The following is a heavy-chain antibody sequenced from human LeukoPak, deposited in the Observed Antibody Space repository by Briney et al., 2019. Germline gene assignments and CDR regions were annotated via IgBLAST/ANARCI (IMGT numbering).Heavy chain of an antibody. CDR2: ISSSSSYI. CDR1: GFTFSSYW. CDR3: ASYYYDSSGYYFLDY. J-gene: IGHJ4*02. Sequence: GGSLRLSCAASGFTFSSYWMNWVRLAPGKGLECVSSISSSSSYIYYADSVKGRFTISRDNAKNSLYLQMNSLRAEDTAVYYCASYYYDSSGYYFLDYWGQGTLVTVSS. D-gene: IGHD3-22*01. V-gene: IGHV3-21*01.